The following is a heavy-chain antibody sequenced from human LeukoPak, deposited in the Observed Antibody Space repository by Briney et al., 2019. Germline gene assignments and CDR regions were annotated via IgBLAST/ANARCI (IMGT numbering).Heavy chain of an antibody. D-gene: IGHD7-27*01. CDR3: ATRSGLTGELY. Sequence: PSETLSLTCAVSGDSFIGNNWWTWVRQPPGKGLEWIGEISHSGSTNYNSSLKSHVTISVDRYKNQFSLHLHSVTAAGTAVYYCATRSGLTGELYWGQGILVTVSS. CDR1: GDSFIGNNW. V-gene: IGHV4-4*02. J-gene: IGHJ4*02. CDR2: ISHSGST.